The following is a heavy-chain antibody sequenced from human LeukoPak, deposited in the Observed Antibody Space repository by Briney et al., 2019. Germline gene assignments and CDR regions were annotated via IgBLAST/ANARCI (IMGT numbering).Heavy chain of an antibody. CDR2: IYHSGST. V-gene: IGHV4-38-2*02. Sequence: SETLSLTCTVSGYSVSSGYYWGWIRQPPGQGLEWIGSIYHSGSTYYNPSLKSRVTISVDSSTNHFSLRLTSVTAADTAIYYCAAMTTVTMYSYFFDSWGQGTLLTVSS. D-gene: IGHD4-17*01. J-gene: IGHJ4*02. CDR1: GYSVSSGYY. CDR3: AAMTTVTMYSYFFDS.